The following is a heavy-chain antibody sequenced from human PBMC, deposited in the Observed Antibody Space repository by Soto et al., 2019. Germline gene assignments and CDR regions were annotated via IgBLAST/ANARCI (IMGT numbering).Heavy chain of an antibody. CDR1: GGTFSRYA. Sequence: ASVKVSCKASGGTFSRYAISWVRQAPGQGLEWMGGIIPIFGTANYAQKFQGRVTITADESTSTAYMELSSLRSEDTAVYYCALDAAGNYYYYGMDVWGQGTTVTVSS. J-gene: IGHJ6*02. CDR2: IIPIFGTA. CDR3: ALDAAGNYYYYGMDV. D-gene: IGHD6-13*01. V-gene: IGHV1-69*13.